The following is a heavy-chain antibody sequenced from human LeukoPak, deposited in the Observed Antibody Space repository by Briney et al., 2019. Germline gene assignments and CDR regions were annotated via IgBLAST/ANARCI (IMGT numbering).Heavy chain of an antibody. D-gene: IGHD3-22*01. V-gene: IGHV4-39*07. J-gene: IGHJ4*02. Sequence: SETLSLTCTVSGGSISSRSYYWVWIRQPPGKGLEWIGSIYYSGSTYYNPSLKSRVTISVDTSKNQFSLKLRSVTAADTAVYYCAGRIGNYYDSSGYILFDYWGQGTLVTVSS. CDR3: AGRIGNYYDSSGYILFDY. CDR1: GGSISSRSYY. CDR2: IYYSGST.